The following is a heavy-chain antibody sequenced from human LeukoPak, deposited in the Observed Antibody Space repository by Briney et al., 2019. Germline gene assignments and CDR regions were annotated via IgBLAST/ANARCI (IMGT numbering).Heavy chain of an antibody. V-gene: IGHV3-23*01. Sequence: PGGSLRLSCAASGFTFSSYSMNWVRQAPGKGLEWVSTFSATGSHTYYAESVKGRFTISRDNSKNTLYLQMNSLRAEDTAVYYCARDTLEGVSWTHYSDYWGRGTLVTVSS. CDR1: GFTFSSYS. CDR3: ARDTLEGVSWTHYSDY. J-gene: IGHJ4*02. CDR2: FSATGSHT. D-gene: IGHD3/OR15-3a*01.